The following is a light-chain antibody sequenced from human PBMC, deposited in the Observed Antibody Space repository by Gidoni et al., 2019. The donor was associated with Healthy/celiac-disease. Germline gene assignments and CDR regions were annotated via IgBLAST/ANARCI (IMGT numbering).Light chain of an antibody. CDR2: LGS. Sequence: DIAMTQSPLSLRVTPWEPASIYCRSSQSLLHSNGYNYLDWYLQKPGQSPQLLIYLGSNRASGVPDRFSGSGSGTDFTLKISRVEAEDVGVYYCMQALQTPLTFGGGTKVEIK. CDR3: MQALQTPLT. V-gene: IGKV2-28*01. CDR1: QSLLHSNGYNY. J-gene: IGKJ4*01.